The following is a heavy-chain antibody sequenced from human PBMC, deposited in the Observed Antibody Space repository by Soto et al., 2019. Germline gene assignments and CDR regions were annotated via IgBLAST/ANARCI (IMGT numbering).Heavy chain of an antibody. D-gene: IGHD5-12*01. CDR2: INPNSGGT. Sequence: ASVKVSCKAFGYTFTGYYMHWGRQDPGQGLEWMGWINPNSGGTNYAQKFQGWVTMTRDTSISTAYMELSRLRSDDTAVYYCARVKYSGYELALAYWGQGTLVTVSS. J-gene: IGHJ4*02. CDR1: GYTFTGYY. V-gene: IGHV1-2*04. CDR3: ARVKYSGYELALAY.